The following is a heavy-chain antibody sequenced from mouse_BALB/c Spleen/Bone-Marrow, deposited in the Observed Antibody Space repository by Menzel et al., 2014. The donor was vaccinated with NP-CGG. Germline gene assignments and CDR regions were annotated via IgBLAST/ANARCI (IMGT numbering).Heavy chain of an antibody. J-gene: IGHJ4*01. V-gene: IGHV2-6-7*01. D-gene: IGHD2-4*01. CDR2: IWGDGST. CDR3: ARDSFLITRALDY. Sequence: QVQLKQSGPGLVAPSQSLSITCTVSGFSLXGYGVSWVRQPPGKGLEWLGMIWGDGSTDYNSALKSRLSISKDNSKSQVFLKMNSLQTDDTARYYCARDSFLITRALDYWGQGTSVTVSS. CDR1: GFSLXGYG.